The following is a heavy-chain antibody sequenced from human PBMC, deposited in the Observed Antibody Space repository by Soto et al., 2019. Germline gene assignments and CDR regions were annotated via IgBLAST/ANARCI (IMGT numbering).Heavy chain of an antibody. Sequence: PGGSLTLSSAASGFTSRSYAMSWGRQAPWKGLEWVSAISGSGGSTYYADSVKGRFTISRDNSKNTLYLQMNSLRAEDTAVYYCAKAGPKLLFRQRNWFDPWGQGTLVTVSS. CDR1: GFTSRSYA. CDR2: ISGSGGST. CDR3: AKAGPKLLFRQRNWFDP. D-gene: IGHD2-21*01. V-gene: IGHV3-23*01. J-gene: IGHJ5*02.